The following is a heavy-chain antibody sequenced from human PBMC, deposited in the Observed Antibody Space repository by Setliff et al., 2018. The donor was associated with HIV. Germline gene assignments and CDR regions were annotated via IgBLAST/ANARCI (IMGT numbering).Heavy chain of an antibody. J-gene: IGHJ5*02. Sequence: GGSLRLSCAATGFTFSSYVLHWVRQAPGKGLEWVAVMSTGGGIKICADSVKGRFTISRDNSRNTLSLQMNNLRPEDTAVYYCTTEWGDYGEPSWFDPWGQGTLVTVSS. CDR2: MSTGGGIK. CDR1: GFTFSSYV. D-gene: IGHD4-17*01. V-gene: IGHV3-30-3*01. CDR3: TTEWGDYGEPSWFDP.